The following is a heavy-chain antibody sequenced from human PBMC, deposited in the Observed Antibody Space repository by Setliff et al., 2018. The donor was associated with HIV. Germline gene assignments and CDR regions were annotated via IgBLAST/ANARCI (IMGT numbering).Heavy chain of an antibody. CDR2: IYPIGSPDYPSGNT. CDR1: GGSISSNY. CDR3: TGDYNSGSHRFDY. Sequence: PSETLSLTCTVSGGSISSNYWSWIRQSPGKGLEWIGYIYPIGSPDYPSGNTVYNPSFRSRVTLSLDTSKNQFSLKLTSVTAADAAVYYCTGDYNSGSHRFDYWGQGTPVTVSS. V-gene: IGHV4-4*08. J-gene: IGHJ4*02. D-gene: IGHD3-10*01.